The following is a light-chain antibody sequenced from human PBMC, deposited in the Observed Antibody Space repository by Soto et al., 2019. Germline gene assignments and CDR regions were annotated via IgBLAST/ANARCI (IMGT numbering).Light chain of an antibody. V-gene: IGLV2-14*01. Sequence: QSALTQPASVSGSPGQSITISCTGTSSDDGGYNSVSWYQQHPGKARKLMIYEVSNRPSGVSNRFSGSKSGNTASLTISGLQAEDEADYYCSSYTTSSTLLYVFGTGTKLTVL. CDR3: SSYTTSSTLLYV. CDR1: SSDDGGYNS. CDR2: EVS. J-gene: IGLJ1*01.